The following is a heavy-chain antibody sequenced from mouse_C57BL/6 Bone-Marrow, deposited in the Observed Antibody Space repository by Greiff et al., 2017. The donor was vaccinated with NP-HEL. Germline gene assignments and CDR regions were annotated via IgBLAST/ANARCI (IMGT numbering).Heavy chain of an antibody. J-gene: IGHJ3*01. CDR2: ISSGSSTI. V-gene: IGHV5-17*01. CDR3: AREYYYGSSPFAY. D-gene: IGHD1-1*01. CDR1: GFTFSDYG. Sequence: EVQRVESGGGLVKPGGSLKLSCAASGFTFSDYGMHWVRQAPEKGLEWVAYISSGSSTIYYADTVKGRFTISRDNAKNTLFLQMTSLRSEDTAMYYCAREYYYGSSPFAYWGQGTLVTVSA.